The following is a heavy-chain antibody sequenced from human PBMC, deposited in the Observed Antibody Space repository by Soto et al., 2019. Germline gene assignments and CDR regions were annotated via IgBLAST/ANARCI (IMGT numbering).Heavy chain of an antibody. Sequence: EVQLVQSGAEVKKPGESLRISCKGSGYSFTSYWISWVRQMPGKGLEWMGRIDPSDSYTNYSPSFQGHVTISADKSISTAYLQWSSLKASDTAMYYCARQGVYGDDDRLGTPYYYYGMDVWGQGTTVTVSS. D-gene: IGHD4-17*01. CDR1: GYSFTSYW. V-gene: IGHV5-10-1*03. CDR3: ARQGVYGDDDRLGTPYYYYGMDV. J-gene: IGHJ6*02. CDR2: IDPSDSYT.